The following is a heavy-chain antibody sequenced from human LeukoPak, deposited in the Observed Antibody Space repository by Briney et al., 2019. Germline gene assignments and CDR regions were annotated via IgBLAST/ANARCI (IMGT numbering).Heavy chain of an antibody. V-gene: IGHV4-39*01. Sequence: PSETLSLTCTVSGGSISSSSYYWGWIRQPPGKGLEWIGSIYYSGSTYYNPSLKSRVTISVDTSKNQFSLKLSSVTAADTAVYYCARGTITLDAFDIWGQGTMVTVSS. CDR3: ARGTITLDAFDI. D-gene: IGHD5-24*01. CDR2: IYYSGST. J-gene: IGHJ3*02. CDR1: GGSISSSSYY.